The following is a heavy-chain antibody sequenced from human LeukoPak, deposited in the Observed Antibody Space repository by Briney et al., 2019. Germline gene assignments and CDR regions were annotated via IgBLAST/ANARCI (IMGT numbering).Heavy chain of an antibody. CDR3: AKDITAGYYRGYYYGMDV. V-gene: IGHV3-9*01. CDR1: GFTFDDYA. CDR2: ISWNSGSI. D-gene: IGHD3-9*01. J-gene: IGHJ6*02. Sequence: RTGGSLRLSCAASGFTFDDYAMHWVRQAPGKGLEWVSGISWNSGSIGYADSVKGRFTISRDNAKNSLYLQMNSLRAEDTALYYCAKDITAGYYRGYYYGMDVWGQGTTVTVCS.